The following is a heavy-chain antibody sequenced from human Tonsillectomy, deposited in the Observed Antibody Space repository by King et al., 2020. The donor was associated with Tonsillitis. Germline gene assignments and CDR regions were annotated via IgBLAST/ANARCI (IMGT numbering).Heavy chain of an antibody. V-gene: IGHV1-2*04. CDR3: ARGSSITIFGVVKDWFDP. Sequence: QLVQSGAEVKKPGASVKVSCKASGYTFTGYYMHWVRQAPGQGLEWMGWINPNSGGTNYAQKFQGWVTMTRDTSISTAYMELSRLRYDDTAVYYCARGSSITIFGVVKDWFDPWGQGTLVTVSS. D-gene: IGHD3-3*01. J-gene: IGHJ5*02. CDR2: INPNSGGT. CDR1: GYTFTGYY.